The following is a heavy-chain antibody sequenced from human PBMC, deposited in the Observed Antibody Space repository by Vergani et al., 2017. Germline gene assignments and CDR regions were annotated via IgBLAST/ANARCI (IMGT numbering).Heavy chain of an antibody. V-gene: IGHV3-48*04. D-gene: IGHD6-13*01. CDR2: ITTSGGTI. J-gene: IGHJ2*01. CDR3: VKDIAASGNYWYFDL. CDR1: GFTFRNYN. Sequence: EVQLVESGGGLVQPGGSLRVSCAASGFTFRNYNMIWVRQAPGKGLEWVSYITTSGGTIYYADSVKGRFTISRDNAKNSLYLQMNSLRAEDTALYYCVKDIAASGNYWYFDLWGRGTLVSVSS.